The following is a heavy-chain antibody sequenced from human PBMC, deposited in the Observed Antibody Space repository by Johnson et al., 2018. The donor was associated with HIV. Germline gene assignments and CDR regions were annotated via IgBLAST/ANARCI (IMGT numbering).Heavy chain of an antibody. J-gene: IGHJ3*02. CDR3: ARELPSYVILTGPGAFDI. CDR2: ISYDGSNK. Sequence: QVQLVESGGGVVQPGRSLRLSCAASGFTFSSYAMHWVRQAPGQGLEWVAVISYDGSNKYYADSVKGRFTISRDNTKSTLYLQMNSLGAEDTALYYCARELPSYVILTGPGAFDIWGQGTMVTVSS. CDR1: GFTFSSYA. V-gene: IGHV3-30*04. D-gene: IGHD3-9*01.